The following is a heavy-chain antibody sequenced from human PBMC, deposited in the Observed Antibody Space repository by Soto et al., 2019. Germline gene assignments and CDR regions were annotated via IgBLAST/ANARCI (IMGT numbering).Heavy chain of an antibody. J-gene: IGHJ5*01. D-gene: IGHD2-2*01. Sequence: EVQLVESGGGLVQPGGSLRLSCAASGFTFSSYSMNWVRQAPGKGLEWVSYISSSRSTIYYADSVKGRFTISRDNAKNSLYLQMNSLRAEDTAVYYCARDCPGSSTTCYGNEWFDSWGQGTLVTGSS. V-gene: IGHV3-48*01. CDR3: ARDCPGSSTTCYGNEWFDS. CDR1: GFTFSSYS. CDR2: ISSSRSTI.